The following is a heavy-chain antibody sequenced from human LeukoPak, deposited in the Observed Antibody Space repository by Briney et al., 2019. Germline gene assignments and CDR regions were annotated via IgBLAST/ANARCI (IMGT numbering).Heavy chain of an antibody. CDR2: ISSSSSYI. Sequence: PGRSLRLSCAASGFIFSSYSMNWVRQAPGKGLEWVSSISSSSSYIYYADSVKGRFTISRDNAKNSLYLQMNSLRAEDTAVYYCARDRGYYDSSGYCFDYWGQGTLVTVSS. CDR1: GFIFSSYS. D-gene: IGHD3-22*01. CDR3: ARDRGYYDSSGYCFDY. V-gene: IGHV3-21*01. J-gene: IGHJ4*02.